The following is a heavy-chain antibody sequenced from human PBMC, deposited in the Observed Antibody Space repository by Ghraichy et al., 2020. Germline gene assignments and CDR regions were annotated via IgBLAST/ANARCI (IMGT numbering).Heavy chain of an antibody. CDR3: AKGGWRNWFDP. CDR1: GFTFSSYA. Sequence: GVSLRLSCAASGFTFSSYAMSWVRQAPGKGLEWVSAISGSGGSTDYADSVKGRFTISRDNSKNTLYLQMNSLRAEDTAVYYCAKGGWRNWFDPWGQGTLVTVSS. J-gene: IGHJ5*02. CDR2: ISGSGGST. D-gene: IGHD6-19*01. V-gene: IGHV3-23*01.